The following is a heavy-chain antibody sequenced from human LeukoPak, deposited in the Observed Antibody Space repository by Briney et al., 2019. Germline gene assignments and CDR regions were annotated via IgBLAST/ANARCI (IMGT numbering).Heavy chain of an antibody. CDR1: GGSISSGSYY. D-gene: IGHD4-17*01. J-gene: IGHJ4*02. V-gene: IGHV4-61*02. CDR2: IYTSGST. Sequence: SETLSLTCTASGGSISSGSYYWSWIRQPAGKGLEWIGRIYTSGSTNYNPSLKSRVTISVYTSKHQFSLKLSSVTAADTAVYYCARDRDYGRYFDYWGQGTLVTVSS. CDR3: ARDRDYGRYFDY.